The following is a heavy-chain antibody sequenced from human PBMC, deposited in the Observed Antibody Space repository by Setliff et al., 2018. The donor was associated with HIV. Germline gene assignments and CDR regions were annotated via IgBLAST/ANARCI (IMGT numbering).Heavy chain of an antibody. CDR3: ARERENIRYFDWLVHLDAIDI. CDR2: INPNSGDT. J-gene: IGHJ3*02. CDR1: GYTFTGYY. D-gene: IGHD3-9*01. Sequence: ASVKVSCKASGYTFTGYYIHWVRQAPGQGLEWVGRINPNSGDTNYAQKFQGRVTMTRDTSINTAYMDLGRLRSDDTAVYYCARERENIRYFDWLVHLDAIDIWGQGTMVTVSS. V-gene: IGHV1-2*06.